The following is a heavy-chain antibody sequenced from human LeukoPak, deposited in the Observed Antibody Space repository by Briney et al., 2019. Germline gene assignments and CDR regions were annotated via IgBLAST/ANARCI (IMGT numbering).Heavy chain of an antibody. J-gene: IGHJ4*02. Sequence: SETLSLTCTVSGGSISSSSYYWGWIRQPPGKGLEWIGYIFYSGSTYYNPSLKSRVTISVDTSKNQFSLKLSSVTAADTAVYYCARRDFWSGYYKYWGQGTLVTVSS. D-gene: IGHD3-3*01. CDR3: ARRDFWSGYYKY. V-gene: IGHV4-39*01. CDR1: GGSISSSSYY. CDR2: IFYSGST.